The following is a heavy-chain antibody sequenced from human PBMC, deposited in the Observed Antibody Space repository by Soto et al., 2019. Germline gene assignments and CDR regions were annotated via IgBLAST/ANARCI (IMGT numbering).Heavy chain of an antibody. V-gene: IGHV3-53*02. CDR1: GFTVSSNY. Sequence: EVQLVETGGGLIQPGGSLRLSCAVSGFTVSSNYMSWVRQAPGKGLEWVSLFYRGGSRYYADSVRGRFAISRDNSKNTLYLQMNSLRAEDTAVYYCASLNPGSGGNSPYFDYWGQGTLVTGSS. CDR3: ASLNPGSGGNSPYFDY. J-gene: IGHJ4*02. D-gene: IGHD2-21*02. CDR2: FYRGGSR.